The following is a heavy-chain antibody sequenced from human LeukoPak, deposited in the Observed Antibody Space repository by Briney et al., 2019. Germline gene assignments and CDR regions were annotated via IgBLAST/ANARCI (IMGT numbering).Heavy chain of an antibody. CDR2: ISSSSSTI. D-gene: IGHD2-2*01. V-gene: IGHV3-11*04. Sequence: GGSLRLSCAASGFTFSDYYMSWIRQAPGKGLEWVSYISSSSSTIYYADSVKGRFTISRDNAKNSLYLQMNSLRAEDTAVYYCARDLRDCSSTSCHDYYYYYGMDVWGQGTTVTVSS. CDR1: GFTFSDYY. CDR3: ARDLRDCSSTSCHDYYYYYGMDV. J-gene: IGHJ6*02.